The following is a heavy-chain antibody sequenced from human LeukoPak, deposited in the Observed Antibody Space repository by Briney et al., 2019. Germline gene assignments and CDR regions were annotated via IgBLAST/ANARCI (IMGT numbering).Heavy chain of an antibody. D-gene: IGHD6-13*01. CDR2: ISYDGSKK. CDR3: VKGGYSSSWSRFDY. CDR1: GGSISSSS. J-gene: IGHJ4*02. V-gene: IGHV3-30*18. Sequence: PSETLSLTCTVSGGSISSSSYYWGWIRQPPGKGLEWVAVISYDGSKKYYADSVKGRFTISRDNSKNTLYLQMSSLRAEDTAVYYCVKGGYSSSWSRFDYWGQGTLVTVSS.